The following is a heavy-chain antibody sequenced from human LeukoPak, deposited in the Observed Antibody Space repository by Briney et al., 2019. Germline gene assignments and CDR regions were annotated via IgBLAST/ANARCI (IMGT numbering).Heavy chain of an antibody. CDR3: GRHAYGDSSAAFDI. Sequence: PSGTLSLTCAVSGDSISSNYCWRWVRQFPGKGLEWIGEVYRRGSTSYNPSLKSRVVISIAKSKNQYSLNLNSVTAADTAMYYCGRHAYGDSSAAFDIWGQGTMVIVSS. CDR2: VYRRGST. J-gene: IGHJ3*02. CDR1: GDSISSNYC. V-gene: IGHV4-4*02. D-gene: IGHD4-17*01.